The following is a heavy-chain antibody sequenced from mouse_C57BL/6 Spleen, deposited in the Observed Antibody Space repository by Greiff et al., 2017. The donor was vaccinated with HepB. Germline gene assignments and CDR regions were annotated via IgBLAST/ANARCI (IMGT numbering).Heavy chain of an antibody. Sequence: QVQLQQSGAELVRPGASVTLSCKASGYTFTDYEMHWVKQTPVHGLEWIGAIDPETGGTAYNQKFKGKAILTADKSSSTAYMELRSLTSEDSAVYYCTRGGIRRYFDVWGTGTTVTASS. D-gene: IGHD2-4*01. J-gene: IGHJ1*03. CDR2: IDPETGGT. CDR3: TRGGIRRYFDV. CDR1: GYTFTDYE. V-gene: IGHV1-15*01.